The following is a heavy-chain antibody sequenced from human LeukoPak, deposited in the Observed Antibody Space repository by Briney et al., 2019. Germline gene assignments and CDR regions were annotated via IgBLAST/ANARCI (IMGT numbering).Heavy chain of an antibody. CDR2: IKGDESAR. Sequence: GGSLRLSCAASGFSFSTYWMAWVRQAPGKGPEWVANIKGDESARHHADSVKGRFTISRDNAQNSVYLQMSRLRGEDTAVYYCARDVGGSLDYWGQGTLVTVSS. J-gene: IGHJ4*02. CDR3: ARDVGGSLDY. D-gene: IGHD1-26*01. V-gene: IGHV3-7*01. CDR1: GFSFSTYW.